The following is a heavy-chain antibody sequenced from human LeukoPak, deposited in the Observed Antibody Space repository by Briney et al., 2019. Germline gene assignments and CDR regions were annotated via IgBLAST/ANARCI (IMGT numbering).Heavy chain of an antibody. CDR2: IYYSGST. Sequence: PSETLSLTCTVSGGSISSYYWSWIRQPPGKGLEWIGYIYYSGSTNYNPSLKSRVTISVDTSKNQFSLKLSSVTAEDTAVYYCARCHPKQQLAYFDYWGQGSLVTVSS. D-gene: IGHD6-13*01. V-gene: IGHV4-59*01. CDR3: ARCHPKQQLAYFDY. CDR1: GGSISSYY. J-gene: IGHJ4*02.